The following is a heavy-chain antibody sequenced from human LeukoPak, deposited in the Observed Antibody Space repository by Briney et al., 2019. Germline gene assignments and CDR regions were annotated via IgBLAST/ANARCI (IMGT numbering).Heavy chain of an antibody. J-gene: IGHJ3*02. CDR3: ARDVRGVIMGYAFDI. D-gene: IGHD3-10*01. V-gene: IGHV4-59*01. Sequence: RSSETLSLTCTVSGGSISSYYWSWIRQPPGKGLEWIGYIYYSGSTNYNPSLKSRVTISVDTSKNQFSLKLSSVTAADTAVYYCARDVRGVIMGYAFDIWGQGTMVTVSS. CDR2: IYYSGST. CDR1: GGSISSYY.